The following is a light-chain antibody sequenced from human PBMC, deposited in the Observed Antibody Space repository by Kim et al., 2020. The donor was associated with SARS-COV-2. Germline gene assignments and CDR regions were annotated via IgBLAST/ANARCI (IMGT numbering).Light chain of an antibody. J-gene: IGLJ3*02. CDR3: NSRDSSGNHWV. CDR2: GKN. Sequence: SYELTHDPAVSVALGQTVRITCQGDSLRSYYASWYQQKPGQAPVLVIYGKNNRPSVIPDRFSGSSSGNTASLTITGAQAEDEADYYCNSRDSSGNHWVFG. CDR1: SLRSYY. V-gene: IGLV3-19*01.